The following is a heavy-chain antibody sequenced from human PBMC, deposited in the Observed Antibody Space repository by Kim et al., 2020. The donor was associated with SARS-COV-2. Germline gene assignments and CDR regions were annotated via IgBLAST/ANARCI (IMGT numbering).Heavy chain of an antibody. V-gene: IGHV1-3*01. D-gene: IGHD3-10*01. J-gene: IGHJ4*02. CDR3: ARDRAYGSGSYVFAFDY. Sequence: FQGRVTITRDTSASTAYMELSSLRSEDTAVYYCARDRAYGSGSYVFAFDYWGQGTLVTVSS.